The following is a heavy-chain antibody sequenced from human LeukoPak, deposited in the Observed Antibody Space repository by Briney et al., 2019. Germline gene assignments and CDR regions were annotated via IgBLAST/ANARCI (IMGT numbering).Heavy chain of an antibody. Sequence: PGGSLRLSCAASGFTFSDYYMSWIRQAPGKGLEWVSYISSSGSTIYYADSVKGRFTISRDNAKSSLYLQMNSLRAEDTAVYYCARNRIAVAGLFDYWGQGTLVTVSS. CDR3: ARNRIAVAGLFDY. CDR1: GFTFSDYY. J-gene: IGHJ4*02. D-gene: IGHD6-19*01. CDR2: ISSSGSTI. V-gene: IGHV3-11*01.